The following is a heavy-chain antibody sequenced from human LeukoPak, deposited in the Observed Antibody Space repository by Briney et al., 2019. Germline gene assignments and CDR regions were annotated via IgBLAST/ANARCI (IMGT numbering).Heavy chain of an antibody. CDR3: AKGHYYGSGSYWV. Sequence: ASVKVSCKASGYTFTGYYMHWLRQAPGQGLEWMGWINPNSGGTNYAQKFQGRVTMTRDTSISTAYMELSRLRSDDTAVYYCAKGHYYGSGSYWVWGQGTLVTVSS. CDR1: GYTFTGYY. V-gene: IGHV1-2*02. D-gene: IGHD3-10*01. CDR2: INPNSGGT. J-gene: IGHJ4*02.